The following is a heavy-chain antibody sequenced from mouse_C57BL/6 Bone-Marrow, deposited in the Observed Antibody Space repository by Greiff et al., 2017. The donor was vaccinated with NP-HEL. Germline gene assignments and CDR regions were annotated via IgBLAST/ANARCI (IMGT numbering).Heavy chain of an antibody. CDR3: ARSGDGYSYFDY. CDR1: GYTFTSYW. J-gene: IGHJ2*01. V-gene: IGHV1-69*01. Sequence: QVQLKQPGAELVMPGASVKLSCKASGYTFTSYWMHWVKQRPGQGLEWIGEIDPSDSYTNYNQKFKGKSTLTEDKSSSTAYMQLSSLTSEDSAVYYCARSGDGYSYFDYWGQGTTLTVSS. D-gene: IGHD2-3*01. CDR2: IDPSDSYT.